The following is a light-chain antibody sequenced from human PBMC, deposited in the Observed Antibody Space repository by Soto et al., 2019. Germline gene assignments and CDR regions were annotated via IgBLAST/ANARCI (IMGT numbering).Light chain of an antibody. J-gene: IGLJ2*01. CDR3: CSYAGSSTFVGSVV. CDR1: SSDVGSYNL. V-gene: IGLV2-23*03. Sequence: QSVLTQPASVSGSPGQSITISCTGTSSDVGSYNLVSWYQQHPGKAPKLMIYEGSKRPSGVSNRFSGSKSGNTASLTISGLQAEDEADYYCCSYAGSSTFVGSVVFGGGTKLTVL. CDR2: EGS.